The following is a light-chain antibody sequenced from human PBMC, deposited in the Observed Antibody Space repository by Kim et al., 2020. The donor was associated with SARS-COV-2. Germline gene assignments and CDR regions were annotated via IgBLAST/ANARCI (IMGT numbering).Light chain of an antibody. CDR3: QQYDSTPPS. CDR2: WAS. CDR1: QTVVYNSNNKNY. Sequence: RATLNCKSSQTVVYNSNNKNYLAWYKQKPGQAPKLLIYWASIRESGVSDRFSGSGSETDFTLTISSMQAEDVAVYYCQQYDSTPPSFGQGTKLEIK. J-gene: IGKJ2*03. V-gene: IGKV4-1*01.